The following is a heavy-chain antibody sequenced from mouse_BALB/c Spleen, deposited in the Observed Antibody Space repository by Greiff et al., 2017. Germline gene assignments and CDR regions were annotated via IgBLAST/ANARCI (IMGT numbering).Heavy chain of an antibody. V-gene: IGHV5-17*02. CDR2: ISSGSSTI. CDR3: ARRGITDYFDY. Sequence: EVQVVESGGGLVQPGGSRKLSCAASGFTFSSFGMHWVRQAPEKGLEWVAYISSGSSTIYYADTVKGRFTISRDNPKNTLFLQMTSLRSEDTAMYYCARRGITDYFDYWGQGTTLTVSS. J-gene: IGHJ2*01. CDR1: GFTFSSFG. D-gene: IGHD2-4*01.